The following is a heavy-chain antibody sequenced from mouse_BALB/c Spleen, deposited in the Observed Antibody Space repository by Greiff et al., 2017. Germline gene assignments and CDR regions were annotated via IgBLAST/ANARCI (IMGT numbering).Heavy chain of an antibody. V-gene: IGHV1-80*01. CDR3: ARRDYGSPDY. Sequence: QVQLQQSGAELVRPGSSVKISCKASGYAFSSYWMNWVKQRPGQGLEWIGQIYPGDGDTNYNGKFKGKATLTADKSSSTAYMQLSSLTSEDSAVYFCARRDYGSPDYWGQGTTLTVSS. J-gene: IGHJ2*01. CDR1: GYAFSSYW. D-gene: IGHD1-1*01. CDR2: IYPGDGDT.